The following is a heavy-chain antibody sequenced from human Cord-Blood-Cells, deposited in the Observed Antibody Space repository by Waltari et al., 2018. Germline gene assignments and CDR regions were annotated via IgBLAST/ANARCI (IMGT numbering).Heavy chain of an antibody. Sequence: QVQLQQWGAGLWTPSETLSLTCAVSCGSFSGYYWSWIRQLLGKGLEWIGEINHSGSTNYHPSLKSRITISVDTSKNQFSLKLSSVTAADTAVYYCARGGGADCSSTSCYVDYWGQGTLVTVSS. J-gene: IGHJ4*02. V-gene: IGHV4-34*01. D-gene: IGHD2-2*01. CDR1: CGSFSGYY. CDR3: ARGGGADCSSTSCYVDY. CDR2: INHSGST.